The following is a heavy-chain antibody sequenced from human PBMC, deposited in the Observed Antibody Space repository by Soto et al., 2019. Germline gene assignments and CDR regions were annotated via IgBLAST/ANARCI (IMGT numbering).Heavy chain of an antibody. Sequence: GGSLRLSCAIFESTVSRDWMNWVRQAPGKGLEWVAHINQDGSEKYYVDSVKGRFTISRDNAKKSLYLQMNSLRAEDTAVYYCARGVRGVEYDYVWGSYPPHDYWGQGTLVTVSS. CDR1: ESTVSRDW. J-gene: IGHJ4*02. V-gene: IGHV3-7*01. CDR2: INQDGSEK. D-gene: IGHD3-16*02. CDR3: ARGVRGVEYDYVWGSYPPHDY.